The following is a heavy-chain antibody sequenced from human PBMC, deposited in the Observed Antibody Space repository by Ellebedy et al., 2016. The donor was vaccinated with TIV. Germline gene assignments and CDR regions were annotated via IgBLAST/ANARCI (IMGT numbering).Heavy chain of an antibody. Sequence: MPSETLSLTCTVSGGSITSYYWTWIRQPPGKGLEWIGNIYYTGSTNYHPSLKSRVTTSIDTSKKQFSLKLSSVTAADTATYYCARCRFVGSTHDAFDIWGQGTAVTVSS. D-gene: IGHD1-26*01. J-gene: IGHJ3*02. V-gene: IGHV4-59*08. CDR2: IYYTGST. CDR3: ARCRFVGSTHDAFDI. CDR1: GGSITSYY.